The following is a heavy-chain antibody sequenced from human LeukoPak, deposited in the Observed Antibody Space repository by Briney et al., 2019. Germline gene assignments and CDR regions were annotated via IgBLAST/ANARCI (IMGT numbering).Heavy chain of an antibody. Sequence: VGSLRLSCAASGFTFSSYGMSWVRQAPGKGLEWVSAISGSGGSTYYADSVKGRFTISRDNSKNTLYLQMNSLRAEDTAVYYCAKDDILTGYYQPFDYWGQGTLVTVSS. CDR1: GFTFSSYG. V-gene: IGHV3-23*01. J-gene: IGHJ4*02. CDR2: ISGSGGST. D-gene: IGHD3-9*01. CDR3: AKDDILTGYYQPFDY.